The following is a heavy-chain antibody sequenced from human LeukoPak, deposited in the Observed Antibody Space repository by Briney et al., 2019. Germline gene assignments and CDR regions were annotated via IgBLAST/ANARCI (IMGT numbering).Heavy chain of an antibody. CDR1: GGSISSGSYY. D-gene: IGHD3-22*01. V-gene: IGHV4-61*02. CDR3: ARDSYYNDSSGYSEYYFDY. Sequence: SSETLSLTCTVSGGSISSGSYYWSWIRQPAGRGLEWIARISTSGSTNYNPSLKSRVTISVDTSKNQFSLKLSSVTAADTAVYYCARDSYYNDSSGYSEYYFDYWGQGSLVTVPS. CDR2: ISTSGST. J-gene: IGHJ4*02.